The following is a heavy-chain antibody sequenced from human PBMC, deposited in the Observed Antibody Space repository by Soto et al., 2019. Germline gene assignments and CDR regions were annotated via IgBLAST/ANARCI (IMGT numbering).Heavy chain of an antibody. V-gene: IGHV3-74*01. CDR2: ISNDGSST. CDR1: GFTFSSHW. J-gene: IGHJ4*02. Sequence: LRLSCVASGFTFSSHWMYWVRQVPGKGPVWVSRISNDGSSTAYADSARGRFTISRDNAKNAVYLQMNSLRAEDTAVYSCVGGAPFEYWGRGTLVTVSS. CDR3: VGGAPFEY.